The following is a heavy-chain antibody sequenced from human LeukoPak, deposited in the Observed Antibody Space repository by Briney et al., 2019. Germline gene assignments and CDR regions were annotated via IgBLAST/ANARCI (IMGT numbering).Heavy chain of an antibody. CDR1: GASMNTHY. CDR2: MYYSGST. V-gene: IGHV4-59*08. CDR3: ARPYYYDSRIDP. D-gene: IGHD3-22*01. Sequence: SETLSLTCAVSGASMNTHYWSWIRQPPGKGLEWIAYMYYSGSTYYNPSLKSRVTMSADTSKNQLSLMLSSVTAADTAVYYCARPYYYDSRIDPWGQGILVTVSS. J-gene: IGHJ5*02.